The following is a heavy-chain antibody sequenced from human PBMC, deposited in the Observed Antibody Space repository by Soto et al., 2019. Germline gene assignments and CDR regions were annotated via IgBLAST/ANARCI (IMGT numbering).Heavy chain of an antibody. Sequence: SDNLSLTCGVSAGSMSSGGYSWSWIRQPPGKGLEWIGYIYHSGSTYYNPSLKSRVTISVDRSKNQFSLKLSSVTAADTAVNYCARTPDIWGQGTMVT. CDR3: ARTPDI. CDR2: IYHSGST. J-gene: IGHJ3*02. V-gene: IGHV4-30-2*01. CDR1: AGSMSSGGYS.